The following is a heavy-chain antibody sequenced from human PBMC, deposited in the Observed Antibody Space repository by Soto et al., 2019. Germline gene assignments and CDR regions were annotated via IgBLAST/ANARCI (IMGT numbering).Heavy chain of an antibody. J-gene: IGHJ4*02. CDR1: GYTFTSYY. Sequence: QVQLVQSGAEVKKPGASVKVSCKASGYTFTSYYMHWVRQAPGQGLEWMGIINPSGGSTSYAQKFQGRVTMTRDTSTSTVYMELSSLRSEDTAVYYCARRHNGYRSSTSCPTHFDYWGQGTLVTVSS. CDR2: INPSGGST. D-gene: IGHD2-2*01. CDR3: ARRHNGYRSSTSCPTHFDY. V-gene: IGHV1-46*01.